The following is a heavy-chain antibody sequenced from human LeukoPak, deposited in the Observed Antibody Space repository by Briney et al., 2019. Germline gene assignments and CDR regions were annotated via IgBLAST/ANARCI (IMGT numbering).Heavy chain of an antibody. V-gene: IGHV3-21*01. Sequence: GSLRLSCAASGFSLSSYWMTWVRQAPGKGLEWVSSISSSSSYIYYADSVKGRFTISRDNAKNSLYLQMNSLRAEDTAVYYCAELGITMIGGVWGKGTTVTISS. J-gene: IGHJ6*04. CDR3: AELGITMIGGV. D-gene: IGHD3-10*02. CDR2: ISSSSSYI. CDR1: GFSLSSYW.